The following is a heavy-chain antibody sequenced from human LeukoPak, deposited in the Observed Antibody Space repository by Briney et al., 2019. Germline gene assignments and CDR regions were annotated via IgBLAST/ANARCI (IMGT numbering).Heavy chain of an antibody. Sequence: GGSLRLSCAASGFTFSSYWMSWVRQAPGKGLEWVANIKQDGSEKYYVDSVKGRFTISRDNAKNSLYLQMNSLRAEDTAVYYCARTLGYCSSTSCYRHWFDSWGQGTLVTVSS. CDR3: ARTLGYCSSTSCYRHWFDS. CDR2: IKQDGSEK. D-gene: IGHD2-2*02. V-gene: IGHV3-7*01. J-gene: IGHJ5*01. CDR1: GFTFSSYW.